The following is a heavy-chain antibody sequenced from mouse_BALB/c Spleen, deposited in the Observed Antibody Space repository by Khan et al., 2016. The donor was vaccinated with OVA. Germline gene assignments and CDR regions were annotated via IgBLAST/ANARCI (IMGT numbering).Heavy chain of an antibody. V-gene: IGHV2-2*02. J-gene: IGHJ2*01. Sequence: VQLQEPGPGLVQPSQSLSITCTVAGFSLTNYGVHWVRQSPGKGLEWLGVIWSGGITDYNETFISRLSISKDISKSQVFFKMNSLQANDTATFYCVNNRNGYFDYWGQGTPLPVSS. CDR1: GFSLTNYG. CDR2: IWSGGIT. D-gene: IGHD1-1*02. CDR3: VNNRNGYFDY.